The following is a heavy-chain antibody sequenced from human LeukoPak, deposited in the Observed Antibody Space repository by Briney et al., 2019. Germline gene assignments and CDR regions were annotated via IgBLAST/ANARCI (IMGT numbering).Heavy chain of an antibody. Sequence: PPETLSLTCTVSGGSISSYYWSWIRQPAGKGLEWIGRIYTSGSTNYNPSLKSRVTMSVDTSKNQFSLKLSSVTAADTAVYYCASASDSSGYLDSNNLYFDYWGQGTLVTVSS. V-gene: IGHV4-4*07. J-gene: IGHJ4*02. CDR3: ASASDSSGYLDSNNLYFDY. CDR2: IYTSGST. CDR1: GGSISSYY. D-gene: IGHD3-22*01.